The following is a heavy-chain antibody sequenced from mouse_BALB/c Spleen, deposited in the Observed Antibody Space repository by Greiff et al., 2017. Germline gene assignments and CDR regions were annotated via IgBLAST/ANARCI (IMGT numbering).Heavy chain of an antibody. J-gene: IGHJ4*01. CDR2: IRLKSNNYAT. Sequence: EVKVEESGGGLVQPGGSMKLSCVASGFTFSNYWMNWVRQSPEKGLEWVAEIRLKSNNYATHYAESVKGRFTISRDDSKSSVYLQMNNLRAEDTGIYYCTRRRTDAMDYWGQGTSVTVSS. CDR3: TRRRTDAMDY. D-gene: IGHD4-1*01. CDR1: GFTFSNYW. V-gene: IGHV6-6*02.